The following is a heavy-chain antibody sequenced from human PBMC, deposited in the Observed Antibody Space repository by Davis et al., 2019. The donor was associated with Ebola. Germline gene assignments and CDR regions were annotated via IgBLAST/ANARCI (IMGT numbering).Heavy chain of an antibody. CDR2: ISSSSSYI. D-gene: IGHD5-24*01. J-gene: IGHJ6*02. V-gene: IGHV3-11*06. Sequence: GESLKISCAASGFSFSDYYMSWIRQAPGKGLEWVSSISSSSSYIYYADSVKGRFTISRDNAKNSLYLQMNSLRAEDTAVYYCARIRVMATINPYGMDVWGQGTTVTVSS. CDR1: GFSFSDYY. CDR3: ARIRVMATINPYGMDV.